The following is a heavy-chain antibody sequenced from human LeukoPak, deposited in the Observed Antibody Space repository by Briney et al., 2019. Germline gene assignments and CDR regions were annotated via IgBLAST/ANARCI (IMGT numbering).Heavy chain of an antibody. CDR1: GYIYSNYW. Sequence: GASLKICCKGSGYIYSNYWSCWGRPLPGKGLEWMGIGYPDDSDNRSNPPFEGQVTISVDKSISTAYLLWSRLRASDTANFFCGRAYTGSNRGYNYGGQGTLLTLSS. CDR3: GRAYTGSNRGYNY. CDR2: GYPDDSDN. J-gene: IGHJ4*02. V-gene: IGHV5-51*01. D-gene: IGHD6-25*01.